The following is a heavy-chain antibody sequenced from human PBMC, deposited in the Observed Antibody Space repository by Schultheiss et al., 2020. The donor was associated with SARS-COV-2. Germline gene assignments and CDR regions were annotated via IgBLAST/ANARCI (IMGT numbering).Heavy chain of an antibody. Sequence: SVKVSCKASGYTFTSYGISWVRQAPGQGLEWMGGIIPIFGTANYAQKFQGRVTITADESTSTAYMELSSLRSEDTAVYYCARGLHGDCSSTSCYAEADYWGQGTLVTVSS. CDR3: ARGLHGDCSSTSCYAEADY. J-gene: IGHJ4*02. CDR1: GYTFTSYG. CDR2: IIPIFGTA. D-gene: IGHD2-2*01. V-gene: IGHV1-69*13.